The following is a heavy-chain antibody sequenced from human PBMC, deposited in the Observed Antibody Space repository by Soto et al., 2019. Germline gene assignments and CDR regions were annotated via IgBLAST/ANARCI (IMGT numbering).Heavy chain of an antibody. CDR2: INPSGGST. Sequence: ASVKVSCKASGYTFTSYYMHGVRQAPGQGLEWMGIINPSGGSTSYAQKFQDRFTISRDNAKNSLYLQMSSLRAEDTALYYCARHGGTPDLYFDYWGQGTPVTVSS. V-gene: IGHV1-46*01. D-gene: IGHD3-16*01. CDR1: GYTFTSYY. J-gene: IGHJ4*02. CDR3: ARHGGTPDLYFDY.